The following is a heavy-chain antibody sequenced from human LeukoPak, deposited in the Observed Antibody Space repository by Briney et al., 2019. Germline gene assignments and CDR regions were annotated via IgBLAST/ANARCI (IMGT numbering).Heavy chain of an antibody. J-gene: IGHJ4*02. V-gene: IGHV4-59*08. CDR2: VFSSGGT. Sequence: PETLSLTCTVSGGSISGYYWGWIRQPPGKGLEWIGYVFSSGGTNYNASLRSRLTISVDTSKNQFSLKLTSVTAADTAVYYCARRLKLSSSWAYFDYWGQGTPVTVSS. CDR3: ARRLKLSSSWAYFDY. CDR1: GGSISGYY. D-gene: IGHD6-13*01.